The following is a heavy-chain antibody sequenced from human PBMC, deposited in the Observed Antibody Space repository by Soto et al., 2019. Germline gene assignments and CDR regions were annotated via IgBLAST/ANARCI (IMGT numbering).Heavy chain of an antibody. CDR3: ARGKRPQLWFSRMYYYGMDV. D-gene: IGHD5-18*01. V-gene: IGHV1-8*01. J-gene: IGHJ6*02. CDR1: GYTFTSYD. CDR2: MNPNSGNT. Sequence: GASVKVSCKASGYTFTSYDINWVRQATGQGLEWMGWMNPNSGNTGYAQKFQGRVTMTRNTSISTAYMELGSLRSEDTAVYYCARGKRPQLWFSRMYYYGMDVWGQGTTVTVSS.